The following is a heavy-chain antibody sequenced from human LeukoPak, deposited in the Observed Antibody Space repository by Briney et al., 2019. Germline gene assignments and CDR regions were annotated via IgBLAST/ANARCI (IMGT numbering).Heavy chain of an antibody. Sequence: ASVKVSCKASGYTFTGYYMHWVRQAPGQGLEWMGWINPNSGGTNYAQKFQGWVTMTRDTSISTACMELSRLRSDDTAVYYCARAQGKDYGDYPAYYYYGMDVWGQGTTVTVSS. CDR2: INPNSGGT. CDR3: ARAQGKDYGDYPAYYYYGMDV. J-gene: IGHJ6*02. CDR1: GYTFTGYY. V-gene: IGHV1-2*04. D-gene: IGHD4-17*01.